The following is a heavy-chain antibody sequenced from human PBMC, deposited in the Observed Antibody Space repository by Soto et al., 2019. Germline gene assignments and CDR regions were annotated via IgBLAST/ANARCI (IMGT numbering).Heavy chain of an antibody. J-gene: IGHJ4*02. CDR2: ISWNSGSI. CDR1: GFTFDDYA. CDR3: AKADSIAAADFDY. Sequence: AGGSLRLSCAASGFTFDDYAMHWVRQAPGKGLEWVSGISWNSGSIGYADSVKGRFTISRDNAKNSLYLQMNSLRAEDTALYYCAKADSIAAADFDYWGQGTLVTVSS. D-gene: IGHD6-13*01. V-gene: IGHV3-9*01.